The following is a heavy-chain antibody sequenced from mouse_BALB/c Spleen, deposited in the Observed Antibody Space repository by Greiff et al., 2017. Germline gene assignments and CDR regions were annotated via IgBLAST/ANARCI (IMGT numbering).Heavy chain of an antibody. V-gene: IGHV1-15*01. J-gene: IGHJ4*01. Sequence: VQLQQSGAELVRPGASVTLSCKASGYTFTDYEMHWVKQTPVHGLEWIGAIDPETGGTAYNQKFKGKATLTADKSSSTAYMELRSLTSEDSAVYYGTRGYYGTYYYAMDYWGQGTAVTVSS. CDR3: TRGYYGTYYYAMDY. CDR1: GYTFTDYE. D-gene: IGHD2-1*01. CDR2: IDPETGGT.